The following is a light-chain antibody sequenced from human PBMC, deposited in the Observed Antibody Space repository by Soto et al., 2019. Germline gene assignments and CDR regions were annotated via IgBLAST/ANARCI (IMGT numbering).Light chain of an antibody. V-gene: IGLV2-14*01. CDR1: SSDVGGYNY. Sequence: QSALTQPASVSGSPGQSITISCTGTSSDVGGYNYVSWYQHHPGKAPKLIIYEVSNRPSGVSNRFSGSKSGNTASLTISGLQAEDEDDYYCNSYTSKSTGVFGTGTKVTVL. CDR2: EVS. CDR3: NSYTSKSTGV. J-gene: IGLJ1*01.